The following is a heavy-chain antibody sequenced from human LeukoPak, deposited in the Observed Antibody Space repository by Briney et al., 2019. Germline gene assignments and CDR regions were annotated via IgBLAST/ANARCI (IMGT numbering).Heavy chain of an antibody. Sequence: GGSLRLSCAASGFTFDDYGMSWVRQAPGKGLEWVSGISGSGGSTYYADSVKGRFTISRDNSKNTLYLQMNSLRAEDTAVYYCAKYPQVPTLYYFDYWGQGTLVTVSS. V-gene: IGHV3-23*01. D-gene: IGHD2-2*01. CDR1: GFTFDDYG. CDR2: ISGSGGST. J-gene: IGHJ4*02. CDR3: AKYPQVPTLYYFDY.